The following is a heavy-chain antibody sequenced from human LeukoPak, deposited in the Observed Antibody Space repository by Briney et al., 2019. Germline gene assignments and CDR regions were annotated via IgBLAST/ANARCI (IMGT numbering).Heavy chain of an antibody. CDR1: GFTVTDHW. CDR2: IHPAVSDT. V-gene: IGHV5-51*01. Sequence: GESLKISCKGSGFTVTDHWIAWVRQMPGKGLEWVGIIHPAVSDTPYSPSFQGQVVISVDRSISTAYLQWNSLKASDTAMYYCATRDGYSYGNYWGQGTLVTVSS. D-gene: IGHD5-18*01. J-gene: IGHJ4*02. CDR3: ATRDGYSYGNY.